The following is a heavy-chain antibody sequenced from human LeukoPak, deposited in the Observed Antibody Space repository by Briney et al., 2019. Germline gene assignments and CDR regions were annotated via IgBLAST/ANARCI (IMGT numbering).Heavy chain of an antibody. D-gene: IGHD1-26*01. J-gene: IGHJ3*02. CDR3: ARIEWERLGRAFDI. CDR1: GFTVSDNY. V-gene: IGHV3-53*01. CDR2: IYNTGAT. Sequence: GGSLRLSCAASGFTVSDNYMTWVRLAPGKGLEWVSSIYNTGATHYAESVKGRFTISRDNSKNTLFLQMNSLRAEDMAVYYCARIEWERLGRAFDIWGQGTMVTVSS.